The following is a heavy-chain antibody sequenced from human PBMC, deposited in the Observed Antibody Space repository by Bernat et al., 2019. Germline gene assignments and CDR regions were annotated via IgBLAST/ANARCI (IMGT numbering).Heavy chain of an antibody. CDR3: AKVSLLCFRELLYSDY. Sequence: EVQLVESGGDLVQPGGSLRLSCAASGFAFSSYAMSWVRQAPGKGLEWVSAISGSGSGTYYTDSGKGRFTISRDNSRSTLYLQMNSLRAEDTAVYYCAKVSLLCFRELLYSDYWGQGTLVTVSS. J-gene: IGHJ4*02. CDR1: GFAFSSYA. V-gene: IGHV3-23*04. CDR2: ISGSGSGT. D-gene: IGHD3-10*01.